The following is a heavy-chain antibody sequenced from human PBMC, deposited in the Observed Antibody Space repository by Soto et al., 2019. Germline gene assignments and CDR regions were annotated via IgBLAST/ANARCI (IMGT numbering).Heavy chain of an antibody. D-gene: IGHD3-16*02. J-gene: IGHJ4*02. CDR3: TTDLKGAYDYVWGSYRETNFDY. V-gene: IGHV3-15*07. CDR1: GFTFSNAW. Sequence: GGSLRLSCAASGFTFSNAWMNWVRQAPGKGLEWVGRIKSKTDGGTTDYAAPVKGRFTISRDDSKNTLYLQMNSLKTEDTAVYYCTTDLKGAYDYVWGSYRETNFDYWGQGTLVTVSS. CDR2: IKSKTDGGTT.